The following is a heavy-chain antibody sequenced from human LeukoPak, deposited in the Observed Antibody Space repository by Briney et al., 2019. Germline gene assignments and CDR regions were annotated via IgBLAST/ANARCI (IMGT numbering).Heavy chain of an antibody. D-gene: IGHD6-19*01. CDR1: GASISSYY. V-gene: IGHV4-4*07. CDR2: IDGSGNT. Sequence: PSETLSLTCTVSGASISSYYWSWIRQPAGKGLEWIGRIDGSGNTNYNPSLKSRISVSVDTSKNQVSLKLGYVTAADTAVYYCARDGVSGWFDYWGQGTLVTVSS. CDR3: ARDGVSGWFDY. J-gene: IGHJ4*02.